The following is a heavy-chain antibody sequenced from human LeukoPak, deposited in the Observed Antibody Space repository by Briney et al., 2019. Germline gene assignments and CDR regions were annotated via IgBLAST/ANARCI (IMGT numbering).Heavy chain of an antibody. Sequence: SETLSLTCTVSGGSFSSYYWSWIRQPPGKGLEWIGYIYYSGSTNYNPSLKSRVTISVDTSKNQFSLKLSSVTAADTAVYYCASSSGSYGIGVDYWGQGTLVTVSS. V-gene: IGHV4-59*01. CDR3: ASSSGSYGIGVDY. CDR2: IYYSGST. D-gene: IGHD1-26*01. J-gene: IGHJ4*02. CDR1: GGSFSSYY.